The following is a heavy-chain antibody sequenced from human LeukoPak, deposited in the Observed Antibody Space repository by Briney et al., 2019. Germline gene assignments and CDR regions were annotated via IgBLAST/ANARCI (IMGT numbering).Heavy chain of an antibody. D-gene: IGHD2-2*01. CDR2: ISWDGGST. CDR3: AKDEGSGYCSSTSCYGLYYMDV. V-gene: IGHV3-43D*03. J-gene: IGHJ6*03. Sequence: GGSLRLSCAASGPTFDDYAMHWVRQAPGKGLEWVSLISWDGGSTYYADSVKGRFTISRDNSKNSLYLQMNSLRAEDTALYYCAKDEGSGYCSSTSCYGLYYMDVWGKGTTVTVSS. CDR1: GPTFDDYA.